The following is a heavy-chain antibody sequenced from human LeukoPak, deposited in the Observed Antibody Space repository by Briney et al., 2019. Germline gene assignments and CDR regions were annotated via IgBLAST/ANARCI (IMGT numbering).Heavy chain of an antibody. CDR1: GGSISSGGYY. D-gene: IGHD3-10*01. Sequence: SQTLSLTCTVSGGSISSGGYYWSWIRQHPGKGLEWIGYIYYSGSTYYNPSLKSRVTISVDTSKNQFSLKLSFVTAADTAVYYCAREYYYGSGIVDYWGQGTLVTVSS. CDR3: AREYYYGSGIVDY. J-gene: IGHJ4*02. V-gene: IGHV4-31*03. CDR2: IYYSGST.